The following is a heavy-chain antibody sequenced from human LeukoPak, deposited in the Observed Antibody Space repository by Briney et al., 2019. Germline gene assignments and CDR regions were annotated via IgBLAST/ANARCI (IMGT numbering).Heavy chain of an antibody. CDR2: ISYDGSSK. J-gene: IGHJ4*02. Sequence: GGSLRLSCAASGFTFSRYAVHWVRQAPGKGLEWVALISYDGSSKHYADSVKGRFTISRDNSKNTLYMQMNSLRSEDTAVYYCARSDCSSTSCSHYFDYWGQGTLVTVSS. CDR1: GFTFSRYA. CDR3: ARSDCSSTSCSHYFDY. D-gene: IGHD2-2*01. V-gene: IGHV3-30-3*01.